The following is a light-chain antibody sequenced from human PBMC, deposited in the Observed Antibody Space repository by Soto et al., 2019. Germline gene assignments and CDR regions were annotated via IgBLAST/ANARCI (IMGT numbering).Light chain of an antibody. CDR2: TDY. V-gene: IGLV1-44*01. J-gene: IGLJ3*02. CDR3: ASWDDSLSGGV. CDR1: NSNIGTYT. Sequence: QSVLTQPPSASGTPEQRVIISCSGSNSNIGTYTVNWYQQLPGTAPKLLIYTDYQRPSGVPDRFSGSRSGTSASLAISGLQYEDEADYYCASWDDSLSGGVFGGGTKVTVL.